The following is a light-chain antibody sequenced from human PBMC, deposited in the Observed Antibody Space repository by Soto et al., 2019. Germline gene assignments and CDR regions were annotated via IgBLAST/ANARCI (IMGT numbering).Light chain of an antibody. V-gene: IGKV1-39*01. J-gene: IGKJ5*01. Sequence: DIQMTQSPSSLSASVGDRVTIXXRARQSISSYLNWYQQKPGKAPKLXXYAASSLQSGVPSRFSGSGSGTDFTLTISSLQPEDFATYYCQQSYSTLMITFGQGTRLEIK. CDR3: QQSYSTLMIT. CDR1: QSISSY. CDR2: AAS.